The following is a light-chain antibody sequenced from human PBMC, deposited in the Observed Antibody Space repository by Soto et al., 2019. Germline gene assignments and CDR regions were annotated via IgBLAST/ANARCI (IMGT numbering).Light chain of an antibody. CDR2: EAS. Sequence: QSALTQPPSVSGSPGQSVTISCTGTSTDFVSYNRVSWYQQPPGTAPKLIIYEASNRPSGVPDRFSGSKSGNTASLTVSGLQAEDEADYFCSSYAGSNDLVFGGGTQLTVL. CDR1: STDFVSYNR. V-gene: IGLV2-18*02. J-gene: IGLJ3*02. CDR3: SSYAGSNDLV.